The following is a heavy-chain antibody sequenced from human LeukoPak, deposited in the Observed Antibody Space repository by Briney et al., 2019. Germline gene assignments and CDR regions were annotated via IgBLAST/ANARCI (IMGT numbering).Heavy chain of an antibody. CDR1: GYTFTGYY. J-gene: IGHJ5*02. CDR2: INPNSGGT. Sequence: ASVKVSCKASGYTFTGYYMHWVRQAPGQGLEWMGWINPNSGGTSYAQKFQGRVTMTRDTSISTAYMELSRLRSDDTAVYYCARGDYGDYVVWFDPWGQGTLVTVSS. CDR3: ARGDYGDYVVWFDP. V-gene: IGHV1-2*02. D-gene: IGHD4-17*01.